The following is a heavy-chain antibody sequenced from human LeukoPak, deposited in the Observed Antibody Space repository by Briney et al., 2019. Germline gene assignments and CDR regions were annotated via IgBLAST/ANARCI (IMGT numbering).Heavy chain of an antibody. Sequence: ASVKVSCKASGYTFTSYGTSWVRQAPGQGLEWMGWISAYNGNTNYAQKLQGRVTMTTDTSTSTAYMELRSLRSDDTAVYYCAREGYSSGWYGRIDYWGQGTLVTVSS. CDR2: ISAYNGNT. CDR1: GYTFTSYG. J-gene: IGHJ4*02. CDR3: AREGYSSGWYGRIDY. V-gene: IGHV1-18*01. D-gene: IGHD6-19*01.